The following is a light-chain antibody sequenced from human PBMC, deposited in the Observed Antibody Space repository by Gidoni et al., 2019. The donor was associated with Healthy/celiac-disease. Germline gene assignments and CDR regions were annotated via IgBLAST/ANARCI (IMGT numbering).Light chain of an antibody. Sequence: QSVLTPPPSVSGAPGQRVTIACTGSSSNIGAGYDVPWYQQLPGTAPKLLIFGNSNRPSGVPDRFSGSKSGTSASLAITVLQAEDEADYYCQSYDSSLSGWVFGGGTKLTVL. J-gene: IGLJ3*02. V-gene: IGLV1-40*01. CDR2: GNS. CDR1: SSNIGAGYD. CDR3: QSYDSSLSGWV.